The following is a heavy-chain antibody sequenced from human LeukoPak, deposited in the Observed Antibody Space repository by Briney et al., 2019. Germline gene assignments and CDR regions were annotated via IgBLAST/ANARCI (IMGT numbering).Heavy chain of an antibody. Sequence: GGSLRLSCAASGFTFSNYGLHWVRQAPGKGLEWLAVMWFDGSQKYYADSVKGRFTISRDNSKSMLYLQMNSLRAEDTAVYYCARDITGDPPPYYFDYWGQGTLVTVSS. V-gene: IGHV3-33*01. J-gene: IGHJ4*02. D-gene: IGHD7-27*01. CDR3: ARDITGDPPPYYFDY. CDR2: MWFDGSQK. CDR1: GFTFSNYG.